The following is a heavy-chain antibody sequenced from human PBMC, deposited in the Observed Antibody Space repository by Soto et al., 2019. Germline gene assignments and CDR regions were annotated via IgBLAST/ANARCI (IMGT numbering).Heavy chain of an antibody. CDR3: VRAAAGHDYGERPDY. Sequence: GGSLRLSCAASGFTFSSYAMSWVRQAPGKGLEWVSAISGSGGSTYYADSVKGRFTISRDNSKNTLYLQMNSLRAEDTAVYYCVRAAAGHDYGERPDYWGQGTLVTVSS. J-gene: IGHJ4*02. D-gene: IGHD4-17*01. CDR1: GFTFSSYA. CDR2: ISGSGGST. V-gene: IGHV3-23*01.